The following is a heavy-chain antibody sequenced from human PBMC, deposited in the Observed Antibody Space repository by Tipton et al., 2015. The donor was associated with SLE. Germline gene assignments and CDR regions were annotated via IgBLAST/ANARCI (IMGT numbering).Heavy chain of an antibody. J-gene: IGHJ6*02. CDR2: IKEDGSEK. CDR3: ARSQRIFNV. V-gene: IGHV3-7*01. D-gene: IGHD2/OR15-2a*01. Sequence: SLRLSCVASGFSFSNHWMSWVRQAPGKGLEWVASIKEDGSEKYYVDSVKGRFTISRDNAMNSLYLQMNSLRAEDTAVYYCARSQRIFNVWGQGTTVTVSS. CDR1: GFSFSNHW.